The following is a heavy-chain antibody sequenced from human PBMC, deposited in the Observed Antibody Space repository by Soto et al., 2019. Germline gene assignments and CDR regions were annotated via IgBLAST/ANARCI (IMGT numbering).Heavy chain of an antibody. Sequence: ASVKVSCKASGYTFTSYAMHWVRQAPGQRLEWMGWINAGNGNTKYSQKFQGRVTITRDTSASTAYMELSSLRSEDTAVYYCARDQSEGGIAAAGTLLAYWGQGTLVTVSS. CDR2: INAGNGNT. J-gene: IGHJ4*02. D-gene: IGHD6-13*01. CDR1: GYTFTSYA. V-gene: IGHV1-3*01. CDR3: ARDQSEGGIAAAGTLLAY.